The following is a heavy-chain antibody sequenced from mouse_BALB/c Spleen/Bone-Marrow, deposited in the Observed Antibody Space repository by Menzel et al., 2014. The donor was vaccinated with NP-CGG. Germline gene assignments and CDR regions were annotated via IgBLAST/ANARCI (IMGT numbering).Heavy chain of an antibody. CDR2: ISSSGSYT. Sequence: EVKLMESGGDLVKPGGSLKLSCAASGFTFSSYGMSWVRQTPDKRLEWVATISSSGSYTYYPDSVKGRFTISRDNAKNTLYLQMSSLKSEDTAMYYCARDFITTDAMDYWGQGTSVTVSS. J-gene: IGHJ4*01. CDR1: GFTFSSYG. CDR3: ARDFITTDAMDY. V-gene: IGHV5-6*01. D-gene: IGHD1-1*01.